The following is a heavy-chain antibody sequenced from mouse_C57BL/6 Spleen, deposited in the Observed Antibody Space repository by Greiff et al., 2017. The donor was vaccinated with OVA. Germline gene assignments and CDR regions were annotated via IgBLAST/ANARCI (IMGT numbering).Heavy chain of an antibody. D-gene: IGHD2-3*01. Sequence: VQLQQSGPELVKPGASVKISCKASGYAFSSSWMNWVKQRPGKGLEWIGRIYPGDGDTNYNGKFKGKATLTADKSSSTAYMQLSSLTSEDSAVYFCARESYDGFSFDYWGQGTTLTVSS. J-gene: IGHJ2*01. V-gene: IGHV1-82*01. CDR2: IYPGDGDT. CDR1: GYAFSSSW. CDR3: ARESYDGFSFDY.